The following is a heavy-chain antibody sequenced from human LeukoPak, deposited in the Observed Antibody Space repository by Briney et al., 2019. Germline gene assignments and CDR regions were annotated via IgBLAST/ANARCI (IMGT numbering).Heavy chain of an antibody. Sequence: GGSLRLSCAASGFTFSSYSMYWVRQAPGKGLEWVSSISSSSSYIYYADSVKGRFTISRDNAKNSLYLQMNSLRAEDTAVYYCARDWGLQFDYWGQGTLVTVSS. CDR2: ISSSSSYI. CDR3: ARDWGLQFDY. J-gene: IGHJ4*02. CDR1: GFTFSSYS. D-gene: IGHD3-16*01. V-gene: IGHV3-21*01.